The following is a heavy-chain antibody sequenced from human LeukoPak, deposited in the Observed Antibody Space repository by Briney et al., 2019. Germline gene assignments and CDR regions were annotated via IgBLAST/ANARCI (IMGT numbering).Heavy chain of an antibody. CDR3: ARGKVVRGVFFDY. J-gene: IGHJ4*02. CDR1: GFTFSSYE. CDR2: ISSSGSTI. D-gene: IGHD3-10*01. Sequence: GGSLRLSCAASGFTFSSYEMNWVCQAPGKGLEWVSYISSSGSTIYYADSVKGRFTISRDNAKNSLYLQMNSLRAEDTAVYYCARGKVVRGVFFDYWGQGTLVTVSS. V-gene: IGHV3-48*03.